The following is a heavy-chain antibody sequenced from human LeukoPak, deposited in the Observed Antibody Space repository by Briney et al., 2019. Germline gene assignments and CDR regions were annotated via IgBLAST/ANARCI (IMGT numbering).Heavy chain of an antibody. Sequence: GASVKVSCKASGYSFTNYAMNWVRQAPGQGLEWMGWIHPSTENPTYAQGFTGRFVFSLDTSVSTTYLQISSLKAEDTAVYFCARAFQSLGGLSLPDYWGQGTLLTVSS. V-gene: IGHV7-4-1*02. J-gene: IGHJ4*02. CDR2: IHPSTENP. CDR1: GYSFTNYA. CDR3: ARAFQSLGGLSLPDY. D-gene: IGHD3-16*02.